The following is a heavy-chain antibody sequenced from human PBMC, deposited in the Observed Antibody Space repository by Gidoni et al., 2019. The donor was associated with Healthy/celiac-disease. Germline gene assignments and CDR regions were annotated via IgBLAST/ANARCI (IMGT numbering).Heavy chain of an antibody. D-gene: IGHD4-17*01. Sequence: QVQLVASGGGVVQPGRSLRLSCAASGFTFSCYAMHWVRQAPGKGLEWVAVISYDGSNKYYADSVKGRFTISRDNSKNTLYLQMNSLRAEDTAVYYCAGDYGYWGQGTLVTVSS. CDR3: AGDYGY. V-gene: IGHV3-30-3*01. CDR2: ISYDGSNK. J-gene: IGHJ4*02. CDR1: GFTFSCYA.